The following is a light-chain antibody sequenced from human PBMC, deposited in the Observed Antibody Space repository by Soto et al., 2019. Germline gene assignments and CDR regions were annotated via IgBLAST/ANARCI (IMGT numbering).Light chain of an antibody. Sequence: HSELTQAASGSGFPGQSSSISCTRTSSDVGSSNLVSWCQQHPGKTPKLIIYEGSRRPSGVSGRFSGSMSGNAASLTISGLQAEDEADYYCCSFARSSTSYVFGTGTKVTVL. J-gene: IGLJ1*01. CDR2: EGS. V-gene: IGLV2-23*01. CDR3: CSFARSSTSYV. CDR1: SSDVGSSNL.